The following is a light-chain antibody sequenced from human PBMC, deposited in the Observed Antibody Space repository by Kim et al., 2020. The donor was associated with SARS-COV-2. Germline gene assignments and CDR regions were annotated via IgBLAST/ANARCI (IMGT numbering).Light chain of an antibody. CDR2: SSS. V-gene: IGLV1-44*01. CDR1: NSNMGLNA. J-gene: IGLJ3*02. Sequence: QSVLTQPPSTSGTPGQRVTISCLGGNSNMGLNAVSWYQQLPGTAPKLLIHSSSQRPSGVPDRFSGSKSGTSASLAINGLQSEDEADYYCAVWDDSLGGLWLFGGGTQLTVL. CDR3: AVWDDSLGGLWL.